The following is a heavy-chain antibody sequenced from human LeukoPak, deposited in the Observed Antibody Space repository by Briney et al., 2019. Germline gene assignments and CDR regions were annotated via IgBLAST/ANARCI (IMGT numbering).Heavy chain of an antibody. V-gene: IGHV1-18*01. Sequence: ASVKVSCKASGYSFTSYGISWVRQAPGQGLEWMGWISAYNGNTNYAQKLQGRVTMITDTSTSTAYRELRSLRSDDTAVYYRARDDEYYSDSSGYYPRQEYYFDYWGQGTLVTVSS. CDR3: ARDDEYYSDSSGYYPRQEYYFDY. CDR1: GYSFTSYG. CDR2: ISAYNGNT. J-gene: IGHJ4*02. D-gene: IGHD3-22*01.